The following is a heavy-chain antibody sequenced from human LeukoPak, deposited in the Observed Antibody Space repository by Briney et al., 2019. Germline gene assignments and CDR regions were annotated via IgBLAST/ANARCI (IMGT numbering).Heavy chain of an antibody. CDR2: ISYSGSRT. CDR3: ARDYADYVGYFFFDY. V-gene: IGHV3-23*01. Sequence: GGSLRLSCAASGFTFSTYAMSWVRQAPGKGLQWVSTISYSGSRTYYPDSVKGRFTISRDNSQNTLYLQMNSLRAEDTAVYYCARDYADYVGYFFFDYWGQGTLVTVSS. J-gene: IGHJ4*02. D-gene: IGHD4-17*01. CDR1: GFTFSTYA.